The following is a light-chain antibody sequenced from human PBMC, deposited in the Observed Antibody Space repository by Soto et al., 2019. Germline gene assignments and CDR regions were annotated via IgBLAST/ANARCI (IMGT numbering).Light chain of an antibody. V-gene: IGLV4-69*01. CDR2: LNSDGSH. CDR1: SGHSSYA. J-gene: IGLJ2*01. Sequence: QLVLTQSPSASASLGASVKLTCTLSSGHSSYAIAWHQQQPEKGPRYLMKLNSDGSHYKGDGIPDRFSGSSSGTERYLTISSLQSEDEADYYCQTWGTGVVFGGGTQLTVL. CDR3: QTWGTGVV.